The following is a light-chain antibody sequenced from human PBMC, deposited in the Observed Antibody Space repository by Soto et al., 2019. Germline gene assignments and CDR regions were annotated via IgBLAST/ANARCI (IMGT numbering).Light chain of an antibody. CDR3: MQALQTPYT. V-gene: IGKV2-28*01. CDR1: QSLLHSNGYNY. J-gene: IGKJ2*01. Sequence: DIVMTQSPLSLPVTPGEPASISCRSSQSLLHSNGYNYLDWYLQKPGQSPQLLIYLGSNRASGVPDRCSGSGSVTDFTLKISRVEAEDVGVYYCMQALQTPYTFGQGTKLEIK. CDR2: LGS.